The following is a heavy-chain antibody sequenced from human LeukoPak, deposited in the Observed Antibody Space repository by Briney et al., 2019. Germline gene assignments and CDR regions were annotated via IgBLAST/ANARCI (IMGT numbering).Heavy chain of an antibody. J-gene: IGHJ4*02. CDR1: GFTFSSYS. V-gene: IGHV3-48*01. D-gene: IGHD3-22*01. CDR2: ISGSSSTI. CDR3: ARGSTYYDSSGQVPFDY. Sequence: GGSLRLSCAASGFTFSSYSMNWVRQAPGKGLEWGSYISGSSSTIYYADSVKGRFTISRDNGKNTLYLQMNSLRAEDTAVYYCARGSTYYDSSGQVPFDYWGQGTLVTVS.